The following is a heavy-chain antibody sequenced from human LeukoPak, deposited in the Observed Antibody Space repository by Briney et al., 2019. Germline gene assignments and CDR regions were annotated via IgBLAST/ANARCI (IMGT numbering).Heavy chain of an antibody. J-gene: IGHJ5*02. CDR1: GFTFSSYS. V-gene: IGHV3-21*01. CDR3: TLNAIVVVVAAS. Sequence: GGSLRLSCAASGFTFSSYSMDWVRQAPGKGLEWVSSISSSSSYIYYADSVKGRFTISRDNAKNSLYLQMNSLRAEDTAVYYCTLNAIVVVVAASWGQGTLVTVSS. CDR2: ISSSSSYI. D-gene: IGHD2-15*01.